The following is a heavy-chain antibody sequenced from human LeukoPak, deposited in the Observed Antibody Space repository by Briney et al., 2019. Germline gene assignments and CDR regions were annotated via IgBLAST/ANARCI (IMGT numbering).Heavy chain of an antibody. CDR3: AGIFGVAYFDY. J-gene: IGHJ4*02. D-gene: IGHD3-3*01. V-gene: IGHV4-39*01. CDR2: IYYSGST. CDR1: GGSISSSSYY. Sequence: SETLSLTCTLSGGSISSSSYYWGWIRQPPGKGLEWIGSIYYSGSTYYNPSLKGRVTISVDTSKNQFSLKLSSVTAADTAVYYCAGIFGVAYFDYWGQGTLVTVSS.